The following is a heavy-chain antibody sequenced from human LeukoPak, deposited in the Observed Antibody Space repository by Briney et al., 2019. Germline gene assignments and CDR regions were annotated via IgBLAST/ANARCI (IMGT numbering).Heavy chain of an antibody. V-gene: IGHV4-31*03. Sequence: PSETLSLTCTVSGGSISSSSYYWGWIRQHPGKGLEWIGYIYYSGSTYYNPSLKSRVTISVDTSKNQFSLKLSSVTAADTAVYYCARDPGTTVTYTYAFDIWGQGTMVTVSS. CDR3: ARDPGTTVTYTYAFDI. J-gene: IGHJ3*02. CDR2: IYYSGST. CDR1: GGSISSSSYY. D-gene: IGHD4-17*01.